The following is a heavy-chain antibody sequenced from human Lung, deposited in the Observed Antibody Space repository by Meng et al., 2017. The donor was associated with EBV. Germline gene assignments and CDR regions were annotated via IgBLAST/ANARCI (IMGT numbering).Heavy chain of an antibody. CDR1: GGSISSGGYA. CDR2: IYHSGSS. J-gene: IGHJ2*01. V-gene: IGHV4-30-2*01. Sequence: QVQLQESGPGLVKPSQPLSLTCAVSGGSISSGGYAWSWIRQPPGKGLEWIGYIYHSGSSYSNPSRQGRVTIAVARSKNHFYLKLNSVTPEDTSVYYCARGATSVFDLWGRGTLVTVSS. CDR3: ARGATSVFDL.